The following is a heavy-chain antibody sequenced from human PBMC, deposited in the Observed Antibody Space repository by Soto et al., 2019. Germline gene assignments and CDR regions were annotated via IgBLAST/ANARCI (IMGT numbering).Heavy chain of an antibody. V-gene: IGHV3-21*01. J-gene: IGHJ5*02. Sequence: EVQLVESGGGLVKPGGSLRLSCAASGFTFSSYSMNWVRQAPGMGLEWVSSISSSSGYIYYADSVKGRFTISRDNAKNSLYLQMNSLRAEDTAVYYCARDLHDYVSFRFDPWGQGTLVTVSS. CDR3: ARDLHDYVSFRFDP. CDR2: ISSSSGYI. D-gene: IGHD3-16*01. CDR1: GFTFSSYS.